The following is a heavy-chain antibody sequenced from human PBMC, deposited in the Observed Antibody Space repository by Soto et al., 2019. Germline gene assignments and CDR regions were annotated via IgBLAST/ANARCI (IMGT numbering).Heavy chain of an antibody. CDR3: ASPYMYSSGLYFYGMDV. J-gene: IGHJ6*02. CDR1: GFTFSSYW. D-gene: IGHD6-19*01. Sequence: EVQLVESGGGLVQPGGSLRLSCAASGFTFSSYWMHWVRQAPGKGLVWVSRINSDGSSTSYADSVMGRFTISRDNAKNTVYLQMNSLRAEDTAVYYCASPYMYSSGLYFYGMDVWGPGTTVTVSS. CDR2: INSDGSST. V-gene: IGHV3-74*01.